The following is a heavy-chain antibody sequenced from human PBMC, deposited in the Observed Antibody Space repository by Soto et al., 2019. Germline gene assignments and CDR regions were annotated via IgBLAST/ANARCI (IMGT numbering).Heavy chain of an antibody. V-gene: IGHV1-69*02. CDR2: IIPIFGIA. J-gene: IGHJ6*03. CDR3: ARVKTASENYEGDYYMDV. Sequence: QVQLVQSGAEVKKPGSSVKVSCKASGDTFSNYTISWVRQAPGQGLEWMGRIIPIFGIANYAQEFQGRVTITADKSTSTVYMELSSLRSEATAVYYCARVKTASENYEGDYYMDVWGKGTTVTVSS. D-gene: IGHD3-16*01. CDR1: GDTFSNYT.